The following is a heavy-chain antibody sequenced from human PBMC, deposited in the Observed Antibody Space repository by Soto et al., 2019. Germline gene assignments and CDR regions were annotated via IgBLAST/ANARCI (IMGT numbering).Heavy chain of an antibody. V-gene: IGHV3-48*02. CDR2: ISSSSSTM. J-gene: IGHJ4*02. CDR1: GFTFISYC. D-gene: IGHD1-26*01. Sequence: GGSLRLSCAASGFTFISYCMNWVRQAPGKGLEWVSYISSSSSTMYYADSVKGRFTISRDNAKNSLFLQMNSLTDEDTAVYYWARDSTDADSRSYSGDYWGQGTLVTVSS. CDR3: ARDSTDADSRSYSGDY.